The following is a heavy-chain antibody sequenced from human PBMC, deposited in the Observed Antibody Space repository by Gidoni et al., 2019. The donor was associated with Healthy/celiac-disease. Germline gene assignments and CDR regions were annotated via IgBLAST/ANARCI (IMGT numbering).Heavy chain of an antibody. Sequence: QVTLRESGPALVKPTQTLTLTCTFSGFSLSTSGMCVSWIRQPPGKALEWLALIDWDDDKYYSTSLKTRLTISKDTSKNQVVLTMTNMDPVDTATYYCARMLELELHLGDYYGMDVWGQGTTVTVSS. V-gene: IGHV2-70*01. CDR1: GFSLSTSGMC. CDR2: IDWDDDK. CDR3: ARMLELELHLGDYYGMDV. J-gene: IGHJ6*02. D-gene: IGHD1-7*01.